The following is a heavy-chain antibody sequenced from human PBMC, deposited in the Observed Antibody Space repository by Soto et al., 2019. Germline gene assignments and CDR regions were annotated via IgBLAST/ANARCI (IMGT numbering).Heavy chain of an antibody. CDR1: GGSISSSNW. V-gene: IGHV4-4*02. J-gene: IGHJ1*01. CDR2: IYHSGST. D-gene: IGHD3-22*01. CDR3: ARLGAYYQAMDS. Sequence: SETLSLTCAVSGGSISSSNWWSWVRQPPGKGLEWIGEIYHSGSTNYNPSLKSRVTISVDTSKNEVSLKLTSVTAADTAVYFCARLGAYYQAMDSWGQGTLVTVSS.